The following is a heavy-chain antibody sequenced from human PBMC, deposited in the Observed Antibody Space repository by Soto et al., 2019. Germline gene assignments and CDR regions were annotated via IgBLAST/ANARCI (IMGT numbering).Heavy chain of an antibody. V-gene: IGHV2-70*01. D-gene: IGHD1-20*01. Sequence: GSGPTLVNPTQTLTLTCTFSGFSLSTSGMCVSWIRQPPGKALEWLALIDWDDDKYYSTSLKTRLTISKDTSKNQVVLTMTNMDPVDTATYYCARIIRGAYPYYFDYWGQGTLVTVSS. CDR2: IDWDDDK. CDR3: ARIIRGAYPYYFDY. J-gene: IGHJ4*02. CDR1: GFSLSTSGMC.